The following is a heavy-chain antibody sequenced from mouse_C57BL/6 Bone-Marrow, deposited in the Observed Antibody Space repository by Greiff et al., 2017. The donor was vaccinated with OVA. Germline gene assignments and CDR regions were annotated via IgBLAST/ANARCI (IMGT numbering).Heavy chain of an antibody. V-gene: IGHV1-69*01. Sequence: VQLQQSGAELVMPGASVKLSCKASGYTFTSYWMHWVKQRPGQGLEWIGEIDPSDSYTNYNQKFKGKSTFTVDKSSSTAYMQLSSLTSEDSAVYYWARDWGYGNSYAMDYWGQGTAVTVSS. CDR2: IDPSDSYT. J-gene: IGHJ4*01. CDR3: ARDWGYGNSYAMDY. D-gene: IGHD2-1*01. CDR1: GYTFTSYW.